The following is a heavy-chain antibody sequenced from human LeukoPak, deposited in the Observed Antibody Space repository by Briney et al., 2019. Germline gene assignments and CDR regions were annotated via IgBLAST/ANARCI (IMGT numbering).Heavy chain of an antibody. CDR2: TNPRGGT. V-gene: IGHV4-34*01. CDR1: GGSLSDHY. D-gene: IGHD2-15*01. Sequence: SETLSLTCAVYGGSLSDHYWSWFRQPPGKGLEWIGETNPRGGTIYNPSLKSRVTISVDTSKNQFSLNLSSVTAADTAVYYCAREPGYCSGGSCYGGWFDPWGQGTLVTVSS. CDR3: AREPGYCSGGSCYGGWFDP. J-gene: IGHJ5*02.